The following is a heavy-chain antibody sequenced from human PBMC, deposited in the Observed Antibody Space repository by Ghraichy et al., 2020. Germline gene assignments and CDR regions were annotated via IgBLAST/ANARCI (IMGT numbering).Heavy chain of an antibody. V-gene: IGHV4-34*01. CDR1: GGSFSGYY. CDR3: ARRGGSGTIDY. D-gene: IGHD3-10*01. J-gene: IGHJ4*02. Sequence: SETLSLTCAVYGGSFSGYYWSWIRQPPGKGLEWIGEINHSGSTNYNPSLKSRVTISVDTSKNQFSLKLSSVTAADTAVYYCARRGGSGTIDYWGQGTLVTVSS. CDR2: INHSGST.